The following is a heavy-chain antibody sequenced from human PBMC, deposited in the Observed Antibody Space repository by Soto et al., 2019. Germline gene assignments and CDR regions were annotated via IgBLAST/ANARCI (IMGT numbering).Heavy chain of an antibody. CDR2: TTYDGGIK. V-gene: IGHV3-30*18. CDR3: AKDKGVFNWATSYFDY. Sequence: LRLSCAASGFSFSSYGMEWVRLAPGKGLEWVAATTYDGGIKHYVDSVKGRFTISRDNSKNTLFLQMNSPRPEDTAVYYCAKDKGVFNWATSYFDYWGQGALVTVSS. CDR1: GFSFSSYG. J-gene: IGHJ4*02. D-gene: IGHD1-1*01.